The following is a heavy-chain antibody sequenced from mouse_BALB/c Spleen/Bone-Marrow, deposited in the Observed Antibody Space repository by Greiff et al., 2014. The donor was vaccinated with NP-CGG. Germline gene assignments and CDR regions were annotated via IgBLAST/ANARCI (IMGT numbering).Heavy chain of an antibody. J-gene: IGHJ4*01. V-gene: IGHV1-54*01. CDR2: INPGSGGT. CDR1: GYAFTNYL. Sequence: VQLQQSGAERVRPGTSVKVSCKASGYAFTNYLIEWVKQRPGQGLEWIGVINPGSGGTNYNEKFRGKATLTADKSSSTAYMQLSSLTSDDSAVYFCARCLTGTSALDFWGQGTSVTVSS. CDR3: ARCLTGTSALDF. D-gene: IGHD4-1*01.